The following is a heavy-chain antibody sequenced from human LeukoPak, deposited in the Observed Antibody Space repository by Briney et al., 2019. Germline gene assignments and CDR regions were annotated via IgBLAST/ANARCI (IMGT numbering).Heavy chain of an antibody. CDR1: GFTFSSYA. Sequence: GGSLRLSCAASGFTFSSYAMSWVRQAPGKGLEWVSAISGSGGSTYYADSVKGRFTISRDNSKNTLYLQMNSLRAEDTAVYYCARDTDYYDSSGYYYGSIFDYWGQGTLVTVSS. CDR3: ARDTDYYDSSGYYYGSIFDY. D-gene: IGHD3-22*01. V-gene: IGHV3-23*01. J-gene: IGHJ4*02. CDR2: ISGSGGST.